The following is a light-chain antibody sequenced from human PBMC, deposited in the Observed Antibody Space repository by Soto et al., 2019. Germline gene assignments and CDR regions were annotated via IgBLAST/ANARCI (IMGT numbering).Light chain of an antibody. J-gene: IGKJ4*01. CDR1: QSVSNN. CDR2: GAS. Sequence: EIVMTQSPATLSVSPGERATLSCRASQSVSNNLAWYQQKPGQAPRLLIFGASTRATGIPARFSGNGSGTEFTLTISSLQSEDFAVYYCQQYNTWSPLAFGGGTKVETK. CDR3: QQYNTWSPLA. V-gene: IGKV3-15*01.